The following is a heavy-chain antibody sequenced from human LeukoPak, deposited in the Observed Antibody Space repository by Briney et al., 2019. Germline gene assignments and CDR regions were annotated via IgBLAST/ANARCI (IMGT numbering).Heavy chain of an antibody. CDR1: GYTFTSYD. CDR3: ARGLRREQQLLRAFDY. D-gene: IGHD6-13*01. J-gene: IGHJ4*02. CDR2: MNPNSGNT. Sequence: ASVKLSCNASGYTFTSYDINWMRQASGQGLELMGWMNPNSGNTGYAQKFQGRVTMTRNTSISTAYMELSSLRSEDTAVYYCARGLRREQQLLRAFDYWGQGTLVTVSS. V-gene: IGHV1-8*01.